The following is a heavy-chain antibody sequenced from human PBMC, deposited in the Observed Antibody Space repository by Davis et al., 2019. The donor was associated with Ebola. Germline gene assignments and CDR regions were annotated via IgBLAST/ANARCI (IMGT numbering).Heavy chain of an antibody. V-gene: IGHV3-11*01. J-gene: IGHJ2*01. CDR2: ISSNSRTV. CDR3: ARDLLWFRESWGGDWYFDL. D-gene: IGHD3-10*01. CDR1: GFTFRDYY. Sequence: PGGSLRLSCTASGFTFRDYYMTWIRQAPGQGLEWIGYISSNSRTVYYADSMEGRFTISRDNVKNSLYLQMNSLRAEDTATYYCARDLLWFRESWGGDWYFDLWGRGTQVTVSS.